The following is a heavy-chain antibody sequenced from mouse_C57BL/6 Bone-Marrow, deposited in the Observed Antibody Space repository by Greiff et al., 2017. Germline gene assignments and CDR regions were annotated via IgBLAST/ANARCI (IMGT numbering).Heavy chain of an antibody. Sequence: QSGPVLVKPGASVKMSCKASGYTFTDYYMNWVKQSHGKSLEWIGVINPYNGGTSYNQKFKGKATLTVDKSSSTAYMELNSLTSEDSAVYYCARIGYSFDYWGQGTTLTVSS. D-gene: IGHD2-2*01. CDR3: ARIGYSFDY. V-gene: IGHV1-19*01. CDR1: GYTFTDYY. J-gene: IGHJ2*01. CDR2: INPYNGGT.